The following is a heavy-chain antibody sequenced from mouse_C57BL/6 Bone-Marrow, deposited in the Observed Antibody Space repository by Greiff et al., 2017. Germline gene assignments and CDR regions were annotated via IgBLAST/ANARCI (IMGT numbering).Heavy chain of an antibody. CDR3: TPFYYGNYGYAMDY. V-gene: IGHV14-4*01. J-gene: IGHJ4*01. CDR2: IDPENGDT. D-gene: IGHD2-1*01. Sequence: EVMLVESGAELVRPGASVKLSCTASGFNIKDDYLHWVKQRPEQGLEWIGWIDPENGDTEYASKFQGKATITADTSSNTAYLQLSSLTSEDTAVYYCTPFYYGNYGYAMDYWGQGTSVTVSS. CDR1: GFNIKDDY.